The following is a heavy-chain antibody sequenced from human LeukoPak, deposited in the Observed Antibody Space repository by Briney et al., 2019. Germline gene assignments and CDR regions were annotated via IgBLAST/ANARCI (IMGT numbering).Heavy chain of an antibody. CDR1: GFTFSSYS. Sequence: PGGSLRLSCAASGFTFSSYSMNWVRQAPGKGLEWVSSISSSSSYIYYADSVKGRFTISRDNAKNSLYLQMNSLRAEDTAVYYCARDRSSGYSGSYYWGQGTQVTVSS. D-gene: IGHD1-26*01. CDR2: ISSSSSYI. V-gene: IGHV3-21*01. J-gene: IGHJ4*02. CDR3: ARDRSSGYSGSYY.